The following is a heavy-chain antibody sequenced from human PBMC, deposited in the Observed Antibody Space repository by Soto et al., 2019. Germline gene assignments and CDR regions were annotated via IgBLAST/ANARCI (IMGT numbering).Heavy chain of an antibody. CDR2: IMPFFGSG. Sequence: QVYLVQSGAEVKKPGSSVKVSCKALRGTFTNYAFSWVRQAPGQGLEWMGGIMPFFGSGNYAQKFQGRINITADGSTSSVYVELTSLRSEDTAVYYCARDRAGYYSHFVYWGQGTLVTVSS. V-gene: IGHV1-69*01. CDR3: ARDRAGYYSHFVY. CDR1: RGTFTNYA. J-gene: IGHJ4*02. D-gene: IGHD3-22*01.